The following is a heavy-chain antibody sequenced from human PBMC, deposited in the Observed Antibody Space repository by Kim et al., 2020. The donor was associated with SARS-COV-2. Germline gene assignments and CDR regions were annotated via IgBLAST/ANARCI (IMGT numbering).Heavy chain of an antibody. J-gene: IGHJ4*02. CDR3: ARPRGGIAVAGGFDY. CDR1: GYSFTSHW. D-gene: IGHD6-19*01. V-gene: IGHV5-51*01. CDR2: IYPGDSDT. Sequence: GESLKISCKGSGYSFTSHWIGWVRQMPGKGLEWMGIIYPGDSDTRYSPSFQGQVTISADKSISTAYLQWSSLKASDTAMYYCARPRGGIAVAGGFDYWGQGTLVTVSS.